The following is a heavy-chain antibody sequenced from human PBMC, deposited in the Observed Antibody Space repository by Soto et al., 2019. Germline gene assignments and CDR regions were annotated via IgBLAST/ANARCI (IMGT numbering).Heavy chain of an antibody. V-gene: IGHV3-30-3*01. Sequence: GGSLRLSCAASGFTFSSYAMHWVRQAPGKGLEWVAVISYDGSNKYYADSVKGRFTISRDNSKNTLYLQMNSLRAEDTAVYYCAGGLRAITFGGVIVTCYYYYGMDVWGQGTTVTVSS. J-gene: IGHJ6*02. CDR1: GFTFSSYA. D-gene: IGHD3-16*02. CDR3: AGGLRAITFGGVIVTCYYYYGMDV. CDR2: ISYDGSNK.